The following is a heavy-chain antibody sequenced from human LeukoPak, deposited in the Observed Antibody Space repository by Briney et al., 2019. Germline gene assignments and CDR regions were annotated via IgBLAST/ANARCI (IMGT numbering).Heavy chain of an antibody. V-gene: IGHV3-23*01. D-gene: IGHD6-13*01. CDR2: ISGSGGST. CDR3: AKARIAVGGGAFDI. Sequence: PGGSLILSCAASGFTFSSYAMSWVRQAPGKGLEWVSAISGSGGSTYYADSVKGRFTISRDNSKNTLYLQMNRLRAEDTAVYYCAKARIAVGGGAFDIWGQGTMVTVSS. J-gene: IGHJ3*02. CDR1: GFTFSSYA.